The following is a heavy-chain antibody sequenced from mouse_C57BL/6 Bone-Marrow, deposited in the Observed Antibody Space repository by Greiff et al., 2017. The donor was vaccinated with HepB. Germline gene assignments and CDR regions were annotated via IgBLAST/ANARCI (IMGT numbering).Heavy chain of an antibody. D-gene: IGHD1-1*01. CDR3: ARVGLLRGGAY. Sequence: EVQLQQSGPELVKPGASVKISCKASGYTFTDYYMNWVKQSHGKSLEWIGDINPNNGGTSYNQKFKGKATLTVDKSSSTAYMELRSLTSEDSAVYYCARVGLLRGGAYWGQGTLVTVSA. J-gene: IGHJ3*01. CDR2: INPNNGGT. CDR1: GYTFTDYY. V-gene: IGHV1-26*01.